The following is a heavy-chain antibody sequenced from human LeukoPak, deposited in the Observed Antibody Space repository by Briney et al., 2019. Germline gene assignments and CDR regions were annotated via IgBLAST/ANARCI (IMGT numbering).Heavy chain of an antibody. CDR2: INPNSGGT. CDR3: ARVSHHIVGACFDY. V-gene: IGHV1-2*02. Sequence: GASVKVSCKASRYTFTGYYMHWVRQAPGQGLEWMGWINPNSGGTNYAQKFQGRVTMTRDTSISTAYMELSRLRSDDTAVYYCARVSHHIVGACFDYWGQGTLVTVSS. J-gene: IGHJ4*02. CDR1: RYTFTGYY. D-gene: IGHD1-26*01.